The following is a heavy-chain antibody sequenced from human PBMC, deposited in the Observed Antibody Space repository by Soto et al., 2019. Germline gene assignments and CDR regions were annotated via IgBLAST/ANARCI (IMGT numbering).Heavy chain of an antibody. V-gene: IGHV1-2*04. Sequence: ASVKVSCKASGYTFTGYYMHWVRQAPGQGLEWMGWINPNSGGTNYAQKFQGWVTMTRDTSISTAYMELSRLRSDDTAVYYCAREARIAVAPGTFDIWGQGTMVTVS. D-gene: IGHD6-19*01. CDR2: INPNSGGT. J-gene: IGHJ3*02. CDR3: AREARIAVAPGTFDI. CDR1: GYTFTGYY.